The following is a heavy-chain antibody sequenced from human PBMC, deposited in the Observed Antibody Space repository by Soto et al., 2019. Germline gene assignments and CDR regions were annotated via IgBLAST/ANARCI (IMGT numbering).Heavy chain of an antibody. Sequence: SETLSLTCTVSGGSISIYYWSLIRQPPGKGLEWIGYIYYSGSTNYNPSLKSRVTISVDTSKNQFSLKLSSVTAADTAVYYCASSRSGFSWDSWGQGTLVTVSS. CDR1: GGSISIYY. CDR2: IYYSGST. CDR3: ASSRSGFSWDS. V-gene: IGHV4-59*01. J-gene: IGHJ5*02. D-gene: IGHD6-13*01.